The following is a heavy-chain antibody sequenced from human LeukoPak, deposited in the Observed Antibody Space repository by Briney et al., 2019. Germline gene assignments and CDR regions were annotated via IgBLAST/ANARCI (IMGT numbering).Heavy chain of an antibody. D-gene: IGHD5-12*01. J-gene: IGHJ4*02. Sequence: TGGSLRVSCAASGFIFRNYWMSWVRQAPGKGLEWVAIINQDGREKHYVDSVKGRFTISRDNAKDSLYLQMNSLRAEDTALYYCAVATRSFLPDYCWGQGTLVTVSS. V-gene: IGHV3-7*01. CDR1: GFIFRNYW. CDR2: INQDGREK. CDR3: AVATRSFLPDYC.